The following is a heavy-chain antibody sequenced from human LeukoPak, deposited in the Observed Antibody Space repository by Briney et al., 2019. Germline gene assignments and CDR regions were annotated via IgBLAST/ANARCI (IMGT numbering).Heavy chain of an antibody. Sequence: SETLSLTCTVSGYSISSGYYWGWIRQPPGKGLEWIGSIYHSGSTYYNPSLKSRVTISVDTSKNQFSLKLSSVTAADTAVYYCARGSRYSSGWYYFDYWGQETLVTVSS. V-gene: IGHV4-38-2*02. D-gene: IGHD6-19*01. J-gene: IGHJ4*02. CDR2: IYHSGST. CDR3: ARGSRYSSGWYYFDY. CDR1: GYSISSGYY.